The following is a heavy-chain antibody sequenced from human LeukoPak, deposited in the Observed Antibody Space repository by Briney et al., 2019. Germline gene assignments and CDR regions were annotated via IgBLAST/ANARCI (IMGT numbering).Heavy chain of an antibody. J-gene: IGHJ5*02. D-gene: IGHD1-26*01. CDR3: ARSPVGAKFWFDP. CDR2: IYYSGST. V-gene: IGHV4-59*12. Sequence: SETLSLTCTVSGGSISSYYWSWIRQSPGKGLEWIGSIYYSGSTYYNPSLKSRVTISVDTSKNQFSLKLSSVTAADTAVYYCARSPVGAKFWFDPWGQGTLVTVSS. CDR1: GGSISSYY.